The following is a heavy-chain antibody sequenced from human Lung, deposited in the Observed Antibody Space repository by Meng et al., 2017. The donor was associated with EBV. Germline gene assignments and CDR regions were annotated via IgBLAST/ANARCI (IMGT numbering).Heavy chain of an antibody. CDR1: GYTFTNYY. CDR2: INTSVGYT. D-gene: IGHD3-16*01. Sequence: QVPLGLVWAVVKNPGASAKVSCNASGYTFTNYYMHWVRQSPGQGLEWMGIINTSVGYTSHEQKFQGRVTMTRDTSTSTGHMEVSSLRSADTAVYYCARASRVLGGFDYWGQGTLVTVSS. V-gene: IGHV1-46*01. CDR3: ARASRVLGGFDY. J-gene: IGHJ4*02.